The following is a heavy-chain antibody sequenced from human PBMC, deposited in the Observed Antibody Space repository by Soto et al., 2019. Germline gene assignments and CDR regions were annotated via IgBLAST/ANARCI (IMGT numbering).Heavy chain of an antibody. CDR3: AAVPYYYDTSGTYFDY. D-gene: IGHD3-22*01. Sequence: QMQLVQSGPEVKKPGTSVKVSCKASGFTFPSSAVQWVRQARGQRLEWIARIVVGSGNTNYAQKFQERLTISRDMSTNTAYMELSSLRSEHTAVYYCAAVPYYYDTSGTYFDYWGQGTLVTVSS. V-gene: IGHV1-58*01. CDR2: IVVGSGNT. CDR1: GFTFPSSA. J-gene: IGHJ4*02.